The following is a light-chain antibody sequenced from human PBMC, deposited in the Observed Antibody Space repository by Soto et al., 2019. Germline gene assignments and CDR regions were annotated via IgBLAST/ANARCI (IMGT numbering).Light chain of an antibody. CDR3: SSYAGNNIYYV. J-gene: IGLJ1*01. Sequence: QSVLTQPPSASGSPGQSVTISCTGTSNDVGGYNFVSWYQQHPGKAPKLMIFEVSKRPSGVPDRFSGSKPGSTASLTVSGLQAEDEADYYCSSYAGNNIYYVFGTGTKVTVL. CDR1: SNDVGGYNF. V-gene: IGLV2-8*01. CDR2: EVS.